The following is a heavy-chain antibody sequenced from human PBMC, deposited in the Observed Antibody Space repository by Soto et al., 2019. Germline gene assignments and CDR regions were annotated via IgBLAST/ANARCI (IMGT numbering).Heavy chain of an antibody. CDR2: IYHSGST. Sequence: QVQLQESGPGLVKPSGTLSLTCAVSGDSISSSNWWTWVRQPPGKGLEWIGEIYHSGSTNYNPSLKSRVTISLDKSKNQFSLKLSSVTAADTAVYYCASWHVAVATVILDYWGQGTLVTVSS. D-gene: IGHD2-2*01. J-gene: IGHJ4*02. CDR1: GDSISSSNW. CDR3: ASWHVAVATVILDY. V-gene: IGHV4-4*02.